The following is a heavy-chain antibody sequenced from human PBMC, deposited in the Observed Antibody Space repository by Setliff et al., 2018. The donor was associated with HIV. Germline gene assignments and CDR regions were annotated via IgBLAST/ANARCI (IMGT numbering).Heavy chain of an antibody. CDR2: IQSGGII. V-gene: IGHV3-23*01. Sequence: GGSLRLSCAASGLTLSNSAMTWVRQKPWRGLEWVSLIQSGGIIYYADPVKGRFTISRDNSNNTLSLQMSSLRAEDTALYYCAKLDYYDYSGSWARKVAIDFWGRGTMVTVSS. CDR1: GLTLSNSA. D-gene: IGHD3-22*01. CDR3: AKLDYYDYSGSWARKVAIDF. J-gene: IGHJ3*01.